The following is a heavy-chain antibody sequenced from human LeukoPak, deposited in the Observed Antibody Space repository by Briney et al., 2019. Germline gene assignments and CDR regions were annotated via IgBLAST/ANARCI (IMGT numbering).Heavy chain of an antibody. CDR3: ARQGDDMGRIAAIPSDM. V-gene: IGHV4-59*08. CDR1: GGSISSYY. D-gene: IGHD6-6*01. J-gene: IGHJ3*02. Sequence: SETLSLTCTVSGGSISSYYWSWIRQPPGKGLEWIGYISYSGSTNYNPSFKSRVTISVDTSKNQFSLKLSSVTAADTAVYYCARQGDDMGRIAAIPSDMWGQGTMVTVSS. CDR2: ISYSGST.